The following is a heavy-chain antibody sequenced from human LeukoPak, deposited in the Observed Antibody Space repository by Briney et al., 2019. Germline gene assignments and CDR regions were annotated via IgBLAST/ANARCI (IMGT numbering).Heavy chain of an antibody. D-gene: IGHD2-2*01. Sequence: ASVKGSCPASGYTFTSYYMHWVRQAPGQGLVGMGIINSIGWITSYAHKFQGRVTMTRDTSTSTVYMELSSLRSEDTAVYYCARVAMIVVVPAVPYGMDVWGQGTTVTVSS. V-gene: IGHV1-46*01. J-gene: IGHJ6*02. CDR2: INSIGWIT. CDR3: ARVAMIVVVPAVPYGMDV. CDR1: GYTFTSYY.